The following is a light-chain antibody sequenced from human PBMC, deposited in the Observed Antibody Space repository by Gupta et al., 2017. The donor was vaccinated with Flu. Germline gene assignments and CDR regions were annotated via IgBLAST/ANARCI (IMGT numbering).Light chain of an antibody. V-gene: IGLV10-54*04. CDR3: SAWDISINGVV. CDR2: SNN. J-gene: IGLJ3*02. CDR1: NKNVGYQV. Sequence: QAGLTQPPSVSKALRQTATLTCTGNNKNVGYQVAAWLQQRQGHPPKLLSYSNNNRPSESSDRFSAARSGNNASPTTIELQPEDESDDYCSAWDISINGVVFGGGTKLTVL.